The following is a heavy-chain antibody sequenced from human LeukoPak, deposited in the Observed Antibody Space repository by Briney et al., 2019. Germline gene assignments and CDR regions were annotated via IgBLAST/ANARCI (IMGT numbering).Heavy chain of an antibody. CDR2: FDPEDGET. J-gene: IGHJ3*02. D-gene: IGHD1-20*01. Sequence: ASVKVSCKASGYTFTGYYMHWVRQAPGKGLEWMGGFDPEDGETIYAQKFQGRVTMTEDTSTDTAYMELSSLRSEDTAVYYCATLITGTTGDAFDIWGQGTTVTVSS. V-gene: IGHV1-24*01. CDR3: ATLITGTTGDAFDI. CDR1: GYTFTGYY.